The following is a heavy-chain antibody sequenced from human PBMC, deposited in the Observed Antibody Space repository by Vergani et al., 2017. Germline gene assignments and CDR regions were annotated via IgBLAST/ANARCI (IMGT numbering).Heavy chain of an antibody. CDR1: GFTSSYYG. D-gene: IGHD1-1*01. J-gene: IGHJ1*01. V-gene: IGHV3-30*03. Sequence: VELVESGGGLVQPGGSLRLSCAASGFTSSYYGMHWVRQAPGKGLEWVAVISYDGTQKYYADSVKGRFTISRDNSKSTLYLQMNSLRTEDTAVYYCATKICGTPGCQIGYFREWGQGTLVTVSS. CDR3: ATKICGTPGCQIGYFRE. CDR2: ISYDGTQK.